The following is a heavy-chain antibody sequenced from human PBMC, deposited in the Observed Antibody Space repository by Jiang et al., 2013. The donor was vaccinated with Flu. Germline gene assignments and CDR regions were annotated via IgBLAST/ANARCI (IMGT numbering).Heavy chain of an antibody. D-gene: IGHD3-22*01. CDR2: IYTSGST. CDR1: GGSISSYY. J-gene: IGHJ3*02. CDR3: ARYDSSGYYLHHDAFDI. V-gene: IGHV4-4*07. Sequence: KPSETLSLTCTVSGGSISSYYWSWIRQPAGKGLEWIGRIYTSGSTNYNPSLKSRVTMSVDTSKNQFSLKLSSVTAADTAVYYCARYDSSGYYLHHDAFDIWGQGTMVTVSS.